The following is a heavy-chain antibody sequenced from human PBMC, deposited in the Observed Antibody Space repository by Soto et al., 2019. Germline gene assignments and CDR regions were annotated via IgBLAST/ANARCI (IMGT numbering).Heavy chain of an antibody. Sequence: PGESLKISCKGSGYSFTSYWIGWVRQMPGKGLEWMGIIYPGDSDTRYSPSFQGQVTISADKSISTAYLQWSSLKASDTALYYCARLLGGMERPSGDYFDYWGQGTLVTVSS. CDR1: GYSFTSYW. CDR3: ARLLGGMERPSGDYFDY. CDR2: IYPGDSDT. D-gene: IGHD1-26*01. J-gene: IGHJ4*02. V-gene: IGHV5-51*01.